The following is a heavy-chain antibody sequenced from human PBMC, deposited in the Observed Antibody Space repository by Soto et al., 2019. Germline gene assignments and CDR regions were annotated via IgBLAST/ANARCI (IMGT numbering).Heavy chain of an antibody. D-gene: IGHD3-10*01. CDR2: ISGDGIYT. CDR3: VVVYYGSGSYPT. J-gene: IGHJ5*02. V-gene: IGHV3-74*01. CDR1: GFTFSRYW. Sequence: GGSLRLSCAASGFTFSRYWMHWVRQAPGKGLVWISHISGDGIYTSYADSVKGRFTVSKDNAKNSLFLQMNNVRAEDTAVYYCVVVYYGSGSYPTWGPGTLVTAPQ.